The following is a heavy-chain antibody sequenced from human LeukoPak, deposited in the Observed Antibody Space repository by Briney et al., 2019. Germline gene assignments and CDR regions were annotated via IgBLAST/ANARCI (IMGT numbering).Heavy chain of an antibody. CDR2: LQSGGAT. CDR3: ARDRDSSGWWGSFDY. V-gene: IGHV3-53*01. CDR1: GFTVIRNY. Sequence: GGSLRLSCAASGFTVIRNYMTWVCQAPGKGLEWVSVLQSGGATHYADSVEGRFTISRDNSRNTLYLQMNRLRAEDTAVYYCARDRDSSGWWGSFDYWGQGTLVTVSS. D-gene: IGHD6-19*01. J-gene: IGHJ4*02.